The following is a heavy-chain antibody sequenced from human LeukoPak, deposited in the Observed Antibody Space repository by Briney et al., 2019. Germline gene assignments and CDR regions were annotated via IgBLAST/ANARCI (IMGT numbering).Heavy chain of an antibody. J-gene: IGHJ3*02. CDR1: GYSFSSNW. CDR3: ARPPFI. Sequence: GESLKISCKGSGYSFSSNWIGWVRQLPGKGLEWMGIIYPGDSDTRYSPSFQGQFTISVDKSISTAYLQWSSLKASDTAMYYCARPPFIWGQGTMVTVSS. V-gene: IGHV5-51*01. CDR2: IYPGDSDT.